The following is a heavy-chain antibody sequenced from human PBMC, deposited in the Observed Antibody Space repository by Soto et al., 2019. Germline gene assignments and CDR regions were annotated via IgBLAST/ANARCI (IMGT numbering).Heavy chain of an antibody. Sequence: SVKVSCKSSGGTRSIYGFIWVRQAPVQFPEWIGGIIPILTTPNYAQKFHGRVTIVADESTTTVYMELSSLKSEDTAVYYCATSVGIAPTGEDGMDVWGQGNSVTGS. D-gene: IGHD2-8*02. J-gene: IGHJ6*02. CDR2: IIPILTTP. CDR3: ATSVGIAPTGEDGMDV. CDR1: GGTRSIYG. V-gene: IGHV1-69*13.